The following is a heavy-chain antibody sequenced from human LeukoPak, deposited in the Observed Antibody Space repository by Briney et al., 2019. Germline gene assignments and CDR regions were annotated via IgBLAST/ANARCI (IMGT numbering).Heavy chain of an antibody. V-gene: IGHV3-7*01. D-gene: IGHD3-10*01. Sequence: GGSLRLSCEASGFTSISYWMSWVRQAPGKGLEWVANIKQDGSEKYYVDSVKGRFTISRDNAKNSLYLQMNSLRAEDTAVYYCVRERFHGSGAPRYDYWGQGTLVTVSS. CDR1: GFTSISYW. CDR2: IKQDGSEK. J-gene: IGHJ4*02. CDR3: VRERFHGSGAPRYDY.